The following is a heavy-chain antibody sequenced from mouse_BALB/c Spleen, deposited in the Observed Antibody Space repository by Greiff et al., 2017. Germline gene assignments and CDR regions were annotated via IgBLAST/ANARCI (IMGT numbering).Heavy chain of an antibody. V-gene: IGHV5-6-5*01. CDR2: ISSGGSN. Sequence: EVKLMESGGGLVKPGGSLKLSCAASGFTFSSYAMSWVRQTPEKRLEWVASISSGGSNYYPDSVKGRFTISRDNARNVLYLQMSSLRSEDTALYYCARSGNYPFDYWGQGTTLTVSS. CDR1: GFTFSSYA. J-gene: IGHJ2*01. D-gene: IGHD2-1*01. CDR3: ARSGNYPFDY.